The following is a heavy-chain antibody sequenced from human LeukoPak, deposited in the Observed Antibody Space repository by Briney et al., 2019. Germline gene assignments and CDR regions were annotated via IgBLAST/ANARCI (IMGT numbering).Heavy chain of an antibody. Sequence: SVKVSCKASGGTFSDYTINWVRQAPGQGLEWMGRIIPIVDIPNYAQKFLGRVTITADKSTSTAYMELSSLRSEDTAVYYCASLPVDTSMVSDYWGQGTLVTVSS. CDR1: GGTFSDYT. J-gene: IGHJ4*02. D-gene: IGHD5-18*01. V-gene: IGHV1-69*02. CDR3: ASLPVDTSMVSDY. CDR2: IIPIVDIP.